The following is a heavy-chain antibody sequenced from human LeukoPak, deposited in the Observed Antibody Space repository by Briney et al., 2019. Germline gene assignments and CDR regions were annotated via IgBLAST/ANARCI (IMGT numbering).Heavy chain of an antibody. J-gene: IGHJ5*02. D-gene: IGHD4-17*01. CDR3: ARAGGDEGNWFDP. CDR1: GYTFTGYY. V-gene: IGHV1-2*02. CDR2: ISPNSGDT. Sequence: ASVKVSCKASGYTFTGYYMHWVRQAPGQGLEWMGWISPNSGDTNYAQKFQGRVTMTRDTSISTAYMELSRLTSDDRAVYFCARAGGDEGNWFDPWGQGTLVTVSS.